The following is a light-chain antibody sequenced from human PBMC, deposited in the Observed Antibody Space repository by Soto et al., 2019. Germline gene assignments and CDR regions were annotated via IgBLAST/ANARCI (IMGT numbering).Light chain of an antibody. CDR3: QQANRLPIT. J-gene: IGKJ5*01. CDR2: AAS. V-gene: IGKV1-39*01. Sequence: DIQMTQSPSSLSVSVGDRVTITCRASQSIGGFLNWYQQKLGKAPKLLIYAASSLQSGVPSRFSGSGSGTDFTLTISSLQPEDFATYYCQQANRLPITFGQGTRLEIK. CDR1: QSIGGF.